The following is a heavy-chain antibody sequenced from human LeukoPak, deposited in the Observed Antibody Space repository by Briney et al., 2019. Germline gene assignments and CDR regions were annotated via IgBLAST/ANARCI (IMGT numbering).Heavy chain of an antibody. Sequence: ASVKLCCSVSGYTLTELSIPWVRQAPGTGRGWRGGFDTEDGKTIYAQKLQGRLTMTEDTSTDTAYLELSSLRSEDTAVYYCATSPDTTIAARYFDFWGQGTLVTVSS. CDR1: GYTLTELS. CDR3: ATSPDTTIAARYFDF. CDR2: FDTEDGKT. D-gene: IGHD6-6*01. V-gene: IGHV1-24*01. J-gene: IGHJ4*02.